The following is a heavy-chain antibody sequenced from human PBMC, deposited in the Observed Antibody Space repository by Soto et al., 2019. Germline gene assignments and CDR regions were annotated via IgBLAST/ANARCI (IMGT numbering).Heavy chain of an antibody. J-gene: IGHJ4*02. Sequence: QITLKESGPTLVKPTQTLTLTCTFSGFSLSTNGVGVGWIRQPPGKALEWLALIYWDDDKHYSPALKNRLTVTNNYSKMLGVLTMTNMKSMDTATSYSAHSKTWVVCFDYWGEGTLVTVSS. CDR1: GFSLSTNGVG. V-gene: IGHV2-5*02. D-gene: IGHD2-15*01. CDR3: AHSKTWVVCFDY. CDR2: IYWDDDK.